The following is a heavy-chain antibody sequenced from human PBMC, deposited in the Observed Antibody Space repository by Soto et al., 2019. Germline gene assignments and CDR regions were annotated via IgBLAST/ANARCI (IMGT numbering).Heavy chain of an antibody. V-gene: IGHV1-8*01. J-gene: IGHJ6*03. CDR2: MNPNSGNT. Sequence: QVQLVQSGAEVKKPGASVKVSCKASGYTFTSYDINWVRQATGQGLEWMGWMNPNSGNTGYAQKFQGRVTMTRNTSISTAYKELSSLRSEGTAVYYCARVERGTGTRIGYYYYMDVWGKGTTVTVSS. CDR1: GYTFTSYD. CDR3: ARVERGTGTRIGYYYYMDV. D-gene: IGHD1-7*01.